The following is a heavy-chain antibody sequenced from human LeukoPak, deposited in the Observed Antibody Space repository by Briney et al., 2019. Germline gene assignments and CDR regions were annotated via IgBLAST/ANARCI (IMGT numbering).Heavy chain of an antibody. Sequence: ASEKVSSKASGYTFTSYGISWVRRAPGQGLVEMVWFSAYNGNTNYAQKLQVRITMTTNTSTSTAYMELRSLRSDDTAVYYCARDYYDSSGYSVPSEFDYWGQGTLVTVSS. CDR1: GYTFTSYG. CDR2: FSAYNGNT. V-gene: IGHV1-18*01. CDR3: ARDYYDSSGYSVPSEFDY. D-gene: IGHD3-22*01. J-gene: IGHJ4*02.